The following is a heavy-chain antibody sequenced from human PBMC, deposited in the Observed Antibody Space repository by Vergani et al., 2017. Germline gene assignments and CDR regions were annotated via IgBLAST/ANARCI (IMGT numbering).Heavy chain of an antibody. CDR3: ARDSTNPPMLERPPGFYGMDV. CDR1: GFTFDEYS. CDR2: ISWDGETA. D-gene: IGHD2-2*01. J-gene: IGHJ6*02. V-gene: IGHV3-43*01. Sequence: EVKLVESGGVVVQPGGSLRLSCATSGFTFDEYSIHWVRQPPGKGLEWVSVISWDGETAYYADSVRGRFTISRDNSNNSLYLQMNSLTTEDTAVYYCARDSTNPPMLERPPGFYGMDVWGQGTTVTVSS.